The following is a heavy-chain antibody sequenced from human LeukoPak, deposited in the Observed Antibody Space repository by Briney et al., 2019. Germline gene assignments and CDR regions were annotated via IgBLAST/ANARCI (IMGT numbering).Heavy chain of an antibody. Sequence: PSETLSLTCTVSGGSISSSSYYWGWVRQPPGRGLEWLGSIYYSGSTYYNPSLKSRVTISVDTSKNQFSLKLSSVTAADTAVYYCARGSRYSSSSRFLDYWGQGTLVTVSS. CDR2: IYYSGST. CDR1: GGSISSSSYY. V-gene: IGHV4-39*07. CDR3: ARGSRYSSSSRFLDY. D-gene: IGHD6-6*01. J-gene: IGHJ4*02.